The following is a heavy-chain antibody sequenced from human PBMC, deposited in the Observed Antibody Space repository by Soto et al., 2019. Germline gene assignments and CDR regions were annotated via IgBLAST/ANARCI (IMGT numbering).Heavy chain of an antibody. CDR2: INTDNGDA. CDR3: ARDQGYVVY. J-gene: IGHJ4*03. V-gene: IGHV1-3*04. Sequence: ASLKGSCKASGYTFTSYSLHWVRQAPGQGLEWIGWINTDNGDAKYPQKFQGRVTVTRDTSATTAYMEVSSLRSEDTAVYYCARDQGYVVYWGLGTLVTVSS. CDR1: GYTFTSYS.